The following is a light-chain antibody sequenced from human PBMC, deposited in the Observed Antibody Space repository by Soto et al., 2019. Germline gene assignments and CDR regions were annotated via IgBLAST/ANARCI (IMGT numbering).Light chain of an antibody. CDR1: QTSSSN. J-gene: IGKJ5*01. Sequence: DIQMTQSPSSLSASLGDRVTITCQASQTSSSNLNWYRHKPGKAPDLLIYAASSLQSGVPSRFSGSGSGTDFTLTISSLQPEDVATYYCQQSYSTPHTFGQGTRLEIK. CDR3: QQSYSTPHT. CDR2: AAS. V-gene: IGKV1-39*01.